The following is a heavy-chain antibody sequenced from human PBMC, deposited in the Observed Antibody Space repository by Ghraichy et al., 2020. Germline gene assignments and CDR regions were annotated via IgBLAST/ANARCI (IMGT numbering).Heavy chain of an antibody. CDR3: ARDYEWADGKQHGMDV. D-gene: IGHD2-8*01. CDR1: GYTFTDYY. CDR2: INPNSGGP. Sequence: ASVKVSCQAFGYTFTDYYMHWVRQAPGQGLEWIGWINPNSGGPNYAQKFQGRVTMTRDTSTSTAYMEMSRLRSDDTAVYFCARDYEWADGKQHGMDVWGQGTTVTVSS. J-gene: IGHJ6*02. V-gene: IGHV1-2*02.